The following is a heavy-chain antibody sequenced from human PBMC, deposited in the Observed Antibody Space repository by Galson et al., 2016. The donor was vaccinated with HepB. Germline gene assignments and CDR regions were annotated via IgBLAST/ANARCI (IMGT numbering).Heavy chain of an antibody. Sequence: SLRLSCAASGFTFGDYAMHWVRQAPGKGLEWVAGICWNRGNTGHVDSMKGRFTISRDNPKNSLYQQMNSLRAEDSALYYCAKAAQYCSSSSCRNWFDPWGQGTLVTVSS. CDR1: GFTFGDYA. J-gene: IGHJ5*02. D-gene: IGHD2-2*01. CDR2: ICWNRGNT. V-gene: IGHV3-9*01. CDR3: AKAAQYCSSSSCRNWFDP.